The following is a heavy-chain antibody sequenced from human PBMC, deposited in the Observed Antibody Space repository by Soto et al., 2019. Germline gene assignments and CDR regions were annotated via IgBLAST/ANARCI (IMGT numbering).Heavy chain of an antibody. CDR1: GYTFTSYY. J-gene: IGHJ6*03. CDR3: ARAGEVAARPDYYYYMDV. V-gene: IGHV1-46*03. Sequence: ASVKVSCKASGYTFTSYYMHWVRQAPGQGLEWMGIINPSGGSTSYAQKFQGRVTMTRDTTTSTVYMELSSLRSEDTAVYYCARAGEVAARPDYYYYMDVWGKGTTVTVSS. CDR2: INPSGGST. D-gene: IGHD6-6*01.